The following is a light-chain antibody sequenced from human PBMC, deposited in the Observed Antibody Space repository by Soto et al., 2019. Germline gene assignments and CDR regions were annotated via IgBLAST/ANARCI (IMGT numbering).Light chain of an antibody. CDR1: SSDVGGYNY. J-gene: IGLJ1*01. V-gene: IGLV2-8*01. CDR2: EVN. Sequence: QSALTQPPSASGSPGQSVTISCTGTSSDVGGYNYVSWYQQHPGKVPKVLISEVNKRPSGVPDRFSGSKSGNTASLTVSGLPADDEADYYCSSFAGTFFVFGTGNKVTVL. CDR3: SSFAGTFFV.